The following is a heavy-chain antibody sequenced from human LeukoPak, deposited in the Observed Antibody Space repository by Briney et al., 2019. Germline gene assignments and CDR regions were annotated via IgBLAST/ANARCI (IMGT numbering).Heavy chain of an antibody. CDR2: ISGSGDST. Sequence: GGSLRLSCAASGFTFSSYDMSWVRQAPGKGLDWVSAISGSGDSTYYADSVKGRFTISRDNSKNTLYLQMNRLTAEDTAIYYCAKDSRGSGWYDCLDTWGQGTLVTVSS. CDR1: GFTFSSYD. J-gene: IGHJ5*02. CDR3: AKDSRGSGWYDCLDT. V-gene: IGHV3-23*01. D-gene: IGHD6-19*01.